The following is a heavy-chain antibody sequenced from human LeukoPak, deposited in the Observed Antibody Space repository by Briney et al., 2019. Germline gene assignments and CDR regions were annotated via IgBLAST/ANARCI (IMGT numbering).Heavy chain of an antibody. V-gene: IGHV3-30*18. CDR3: AKVVVTMVRGVIKPLYYYYYGMDV. CDR2: ISYDGSNK. CDR1: GFTFSSYG. Sequence: PGRSLRLSCAASGFTFSSYGMHWVRQAPGKGLEWVAVISYDGSNKYYADSVKGRFTISRDNSKNTLYLQMNSLRAEDTAVYYCAKVVVTMVRGVIKPLYYYYYGMDVWGQGTTVTVSS. J-gene: IGHJ6*02. D-gene: IGHD3-10*01.